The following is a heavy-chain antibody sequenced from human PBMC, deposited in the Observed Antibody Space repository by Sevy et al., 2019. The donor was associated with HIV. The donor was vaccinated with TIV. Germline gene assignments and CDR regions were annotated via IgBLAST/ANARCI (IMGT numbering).Heavy chain of an antibody. D-gene: IGHD5-12*01. V-gene: IGHV3-30-3*01. CDR3: ARETRWLQFFAFDI. CDR1: GFTFSSYA. J-gene: IGHJ3*02. CDR2: ISYDGSNK. Sequence: GGSLRLSCAASGFTFSSYAMRWVRQAPGKGLEWVAVISYDGSNKYYADSVKGRFTISRDNSKNTLYLQMNSLRAEDMAVYYCARETRWLQFFAFDIWGQGTMVTVSS.